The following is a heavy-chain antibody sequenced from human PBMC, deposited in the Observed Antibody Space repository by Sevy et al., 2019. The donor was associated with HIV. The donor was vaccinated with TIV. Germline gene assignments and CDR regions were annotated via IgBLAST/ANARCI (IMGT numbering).Heavy chain of an antibody. Sequence: GGSLRLSCTVSGFIFSNFAMHWVRQAPGKGLGWVAVTSYDGSHKYYADSVKGRFIVSRDNSRNILSLEMSSLTRDDTAVYYCARGENDDEFFQYWGQGTLVTVSS. J-gene: IGHJ1*01. D-gene: IGHD1-26*01. CDR1: GFIFSNFA. CDR3: ARGENDDEFFQY. CDR2: TSYDGSHK. V-gene: IGHV3-30*04.